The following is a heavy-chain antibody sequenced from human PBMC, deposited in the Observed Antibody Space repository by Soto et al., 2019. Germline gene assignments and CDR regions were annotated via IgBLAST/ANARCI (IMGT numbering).Heavy chain of an antibody. V-gene: IGHV3-64*01. CDR3: ERRIPFGYGMDV. CDR1: GFTFSSYA. CDR2: ITTNGGNT. J-gene: IGHJ6*02. D-gene: IGHD2-21*01. Sequence: EVQLVESGGGLVQPGGSLRLSCAASGFTFSSYAMHWVRQAPGKGLEYVSAITTNGGNTDYASSVKSRFTIYRDNSKNTLYIQMGSLRAEDMALYYCERRIPFGYGMDVWGQGTTVTVSS.